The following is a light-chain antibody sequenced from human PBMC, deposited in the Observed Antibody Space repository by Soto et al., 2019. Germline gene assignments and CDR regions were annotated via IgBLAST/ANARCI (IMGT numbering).Light chain of an antibody. CDR1: RVISSW. CDR2: SAS. CDR3: QQSFSTPLS. J-gene: IGKJ1*01. V-gene: IGKV1-12*01. Sequence: DIQMTPYPSSVSASVGDSVTITCRASRVISSWLAWYQQQSGKAPKLLIYSASTLQSGVPSRFSGSGSGTDFTLTISNLQPEDFATYHCQQSFSTPLSFGQGTKV.